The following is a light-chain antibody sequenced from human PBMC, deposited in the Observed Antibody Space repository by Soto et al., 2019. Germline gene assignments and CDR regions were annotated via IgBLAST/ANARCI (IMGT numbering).Light chain of an antibody. V-gene: IGLV3-1*01. CDR3: QTWDSSTGVV. CDR1: KLGDKY. CDR2: QDT. Sequence: SSELTQPPSVSVSPGQTASITCSGNKLGDKYVCWYQQKAGQSPVLVIYQDTKRPSGIPERFSGSNSGNTATLTISGTQAMDEADYYCQTWDSSTGVVFGGGTKLTVL. J-gene: IGLJ2*01.